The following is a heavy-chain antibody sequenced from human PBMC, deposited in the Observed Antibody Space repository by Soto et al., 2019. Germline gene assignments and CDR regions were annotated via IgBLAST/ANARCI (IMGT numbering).Heavy chain of an antibody. CDR3: AREGSSGRGYFDY. D-gene: IGHD6-19*01. Sequence: QVQLVQSGAEVKKPGSSVKVSCKASGGTFSSYTISWVRQAPGQGLEWMGRIIPILGIANYAQKFQGRVTITADKSTSTAYMELSSLRSEDTAVYYCAREGSSGRGYFDYWGQGTLVTASS. CDR1: GGTFSSYT. CDR2: IIPILGIA. V-gene: IGHV1-69*08. J-gene: IGHJ4*02.